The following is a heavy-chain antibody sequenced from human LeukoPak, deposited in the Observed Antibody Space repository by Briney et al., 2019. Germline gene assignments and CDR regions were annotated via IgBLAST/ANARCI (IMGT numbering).Heavy chain of an antibody. V-gene: IGHV3-48*03. CDR1: GFTFSSYE. CDR3: ARKADAFDI. J-gene: IGHJ3*02. CDR2: ISRSGSTI. Sequence: PGGSLRLSCAASGFTFSSYEMNCVRQAPEKGLEWGSYISRSGSTIYYADSVKGRFTISRDNAKNSLYLQMNSLRAEDTAVYYCARKADAFDIWGQGTMVTVSS.